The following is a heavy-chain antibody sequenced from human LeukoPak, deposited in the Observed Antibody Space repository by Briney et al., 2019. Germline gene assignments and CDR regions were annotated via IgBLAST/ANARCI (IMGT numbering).Heavy chain of an antibody. CDR3: AREMRYYDSSGYPGH. D-gene: IGHD3-22*01. CDR1: GYTFTSYA. Sequence: ASVKVSCKASGYTFTSYAMNWVRQAPGQGLEWMGWINTNTGNPTYAQGLTGRFVFSLDTSVSTAYLQISSLKAEDTAVYYCAREMRYYDSSGYPGHWGQGTLVTVSS. CDR2: INTNTGNP. J-gene: IGHJ4*02. V-gene: IGHV7-4-1*02.